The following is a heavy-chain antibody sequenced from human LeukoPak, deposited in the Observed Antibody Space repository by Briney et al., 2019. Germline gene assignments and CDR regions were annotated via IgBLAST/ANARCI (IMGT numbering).Heavy chain of an antibody. V-gene: IGHV1-8*01. D-gene: IGHD3-22*01. Sequence: ASVKVSCKASGYTFTSYDINWVRQATGQGLEWIGWINHKSHNTGYDQKYQRRVTMTRKTSLSTAYMELRSLRSEGTAVYYRASTHYDSSGYYLLFDYWGQGTMVTVSS. CDR2: INHKSHNT. CDR3: ASTHYDSSGYYLLFDY. J-gene: IGHJ4*02. CDR1: GYTFTSYD.